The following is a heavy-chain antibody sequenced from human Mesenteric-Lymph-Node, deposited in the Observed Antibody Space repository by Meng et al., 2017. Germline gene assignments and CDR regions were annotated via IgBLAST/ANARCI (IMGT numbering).Heavy chain of an antibody. D-gene: IGHD2-15*01. J-gene: IGHJ4*02. CDR3: AKDPAILGYCSGGSCYGDY. Sequence: GESLKISCAASGFTFSDYYMSWIRQAPGKGLEWVSYISSSGSTIYYADSVKGRFTISRDNSKNTLYLQMNSLRAEDTAVYYCAKDPAILGYCSGGSCYGDYWGQGTLVTVSS. V-gene: IGHV3-11*01. CDR2: ISSSGSTI. CDR1: GFTFSDYY.